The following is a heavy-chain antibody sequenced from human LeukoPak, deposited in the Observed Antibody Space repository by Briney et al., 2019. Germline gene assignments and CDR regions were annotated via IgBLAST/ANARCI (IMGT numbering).Heavy chain of an antibody. Sequence: SETLSLTCTVSGGSISSYYWSWIRQPPGRGLEWIGYVYYSGTTNYNPSLKSRVIISVDTSKNQFSLKLSPVIAADTAVYYCARVGVDYSGNIIKYYFDYWGQGTLVTVSS. CDR3: ARVGVDYSGNIIKYYFDY. CDR1: GGSISSYY. V-gene: IGHV4-59*01. J-gene: IGHJ4*02. CDR2: VYYSGTT. D-gene: IGHD4-23*01.